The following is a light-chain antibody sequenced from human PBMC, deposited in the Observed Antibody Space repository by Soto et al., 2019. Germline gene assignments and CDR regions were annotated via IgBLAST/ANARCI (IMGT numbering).Light chain of an antibody. J-gene: IGLJ2*01. V-gene: IGLV2-14*01. CDR3: SSYTSSSTLGV. CDR2: DVS. Sequence: HSALTQPASVSGSPGQSITISCTGTSSDVGGYNYVSWYQQHPGKAPKLMIYDVSNRPSGVSNRFSGSKSGNTASLTISGLQVDDEADYYCSSYTSSSTLGVFGGGTKLTVL. CDR1: SSDVGGYNY.